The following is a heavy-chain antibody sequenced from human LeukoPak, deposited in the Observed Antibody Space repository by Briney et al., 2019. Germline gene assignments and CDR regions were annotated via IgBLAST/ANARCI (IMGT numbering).Heavy chain of an antibody. V-gene: IGHV1-2*02. CDR1: GNTFSGNY. Sequence: GASVKVSCKASGNTFSGNYMHWVRQAPGQGLEWMGWINPNSGGTNYAQKFQGRVTMTRDTSISTAYMELSRLRSDDTAVYYCARWSWQWLLGGNYFDYWGQGTLVTVSS. CDR2: INPNSGGT. J-gene: IGHJ4*02. CDR3: ARWSWQWLLGGNYFDY. D-gene: IGHD6-19*01.